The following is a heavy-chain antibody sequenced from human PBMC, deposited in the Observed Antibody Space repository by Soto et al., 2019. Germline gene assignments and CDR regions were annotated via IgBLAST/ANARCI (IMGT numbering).Heavy chain of an antibody. CDR3: AREKSSGYYDAN. CDR2: MNPNSGNT. V-gene: IGHV1-8*01. CDR1: GYTFTSYD. D-gene: IGHD3-22*01. J-gene: IGHJ1*01. Sequence: QVQLVQSGAEVKKPGASVKVSCKASGYTFTSYDINWVRQATGQGLEWMGWMNPNSGNTAYAQKFQGRVNMTRNTWISTAYMELSSLRSEDRAVDYCAREKSSGYYDANWGDYTLVTVSS.